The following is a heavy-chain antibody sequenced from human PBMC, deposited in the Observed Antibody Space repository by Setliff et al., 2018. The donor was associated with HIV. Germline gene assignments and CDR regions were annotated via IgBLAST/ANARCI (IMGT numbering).Heavy chain of an antibody. CDR3: ARGSGFIEAAGTDY. CDR2: MNPNSGHT. Sequence: VKVSCKASGYTFTSYDINWVRQATGQGLEWMGWMNPNSGHTGYAQKFQGRVTITSDTSISTAYMELSSLRSEDTAVYYCARGSGFIEAAGTDYWGQGTLVTVSS. CDR1: GYTFTSYD. D-gene: IGHD6-13*01. V-gene: IGHV1-8*03. J-gene: IGHJ4*02.